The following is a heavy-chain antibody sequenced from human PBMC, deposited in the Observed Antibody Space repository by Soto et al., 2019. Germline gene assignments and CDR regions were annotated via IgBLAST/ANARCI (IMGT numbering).Heavy chain of an antibody. D-gene: IGHD4-4*01. V-gene: IGHV4-31*03. CDR1: GGSISSGGYY. CDR3: ARDSPYTDDWFDP. Sequence: SETLSLTCTVSGGSISSGGYYWSWIRQHPGKGLEWIGYIYYSGSTYYNPSLKSRVTISVDTSKNQFSLKLSSVTAADTAVYYCARDSPYTDDWFDPWGQGTLVTVSS. J-gene: IGHJ5*02. CDR2: IYYSGST.